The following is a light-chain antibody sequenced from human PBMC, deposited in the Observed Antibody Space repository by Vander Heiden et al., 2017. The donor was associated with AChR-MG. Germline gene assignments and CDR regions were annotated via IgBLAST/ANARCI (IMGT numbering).Light chain of an antibody. Sequence: DIQMTQSTSTLPASVGDRVTITCRASQSISSWLAWYQQKPGKAPKLLIYKASSLESGVPSRFSDSGSGTEFTLTISSLQPDDFATYYCQQDNSYPETFGQGTKVEIK. J-gene: IGKJ1*01. V-gene: IGKV1-5*03. CDR2: KAS. CDR1: QSISSW. CDR3: QQDNSYPET.